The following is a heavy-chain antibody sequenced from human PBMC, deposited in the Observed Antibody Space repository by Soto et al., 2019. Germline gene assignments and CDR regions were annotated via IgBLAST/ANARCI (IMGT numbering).Heavy chain of an antibody. D-gene: IGHD4-17*01. CDR2: INAGNGNT. CDR1: GYTFTSYA. V-gene: IGHV1-3*05. J-gene: IGHJ4*02. Sequence: QVQLVQSGAEEKKPGASVKVSCKASGYTFTSYAMHWVRQAPGQRLEWMGWINAGNGNTKYSQKFQGRVTITRDTAASTANMELSSLRSDDRGVNSWASESYGGEVDYWGQGTLVTDSS. CDR3: ASESYGGEVDY.